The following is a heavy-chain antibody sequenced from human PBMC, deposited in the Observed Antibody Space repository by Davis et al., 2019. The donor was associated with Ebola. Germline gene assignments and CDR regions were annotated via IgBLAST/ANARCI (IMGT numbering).Heavy chain of an antibody. CDR2: IYPGDSDT. D-gene: IGHD3-10*01. V-gene: IGHV5-51*01. Sequence: KISCKGSGYSFTSYWIGWVRQLPGKGLEWMGIIYPGDSDTRYSPSFQGQVTISADKSINTAYLQWSSLKASDTALYYCARRNYFGSGSQYSHFDYWGQGTPVTVSS. J-gene: IGHJ4*02. CDR3: ARRNYFGSGSQYSHFDY. CDR1: GYSFTSYW.